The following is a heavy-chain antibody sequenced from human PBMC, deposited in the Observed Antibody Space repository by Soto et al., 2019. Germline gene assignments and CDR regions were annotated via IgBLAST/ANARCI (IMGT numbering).Heavy chain of an antibody. CDR1: GGSISSGGYY. D-gene: IGHD3-16*02. V-gene: IGHV4-31*03. J-gene: IGHJ4*02. CDR3: ARLSRPLYFDY. CDR2: IYYSGST. Sequence: PSETLSLTCTVSGGSISSGGYYWSWIRQHPGKGLEWIGYIYYSGSTYYNPSLKSRVTISVDTSKNQFSLKLSSVTAADTAEYYGARLSRPLYFDYWGRGTLVTVPS.